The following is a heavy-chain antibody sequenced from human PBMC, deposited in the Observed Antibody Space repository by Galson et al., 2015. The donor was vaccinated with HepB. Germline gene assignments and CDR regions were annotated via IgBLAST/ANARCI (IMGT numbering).Heavy chain of an antibody. CDR3: ARACRLRCPPWAFDI. Sequence: SLRLSCAASGFTFSSYWMSWVRQAPGKGLEWVANIKQDGSEKYYVDSVKGRFTISRDNAKNSLYLQMNSLRAEDTAVYYCARACRLRCPPWAFDIWGQGTMVTVSS. D-gene: IGHD4-17*01. J-gene: IGHJ3*02. CDR1: GFTFSSYW. V-gene: IGHV3-7*01. CDR2: IKQDGSEK.